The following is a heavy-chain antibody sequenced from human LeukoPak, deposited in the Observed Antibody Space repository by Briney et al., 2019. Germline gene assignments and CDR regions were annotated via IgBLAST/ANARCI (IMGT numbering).Heavy chain of an antibody. CDR1: GGSISSYY. J-gene: IGHJ3*02. V-gene: IGHV4-59*12. CDR3: ARPKYYYGSGSYSNWDAFDI. Sequence: SETLSLTCTVSGGSISSYYWSWLRQPPGKGLEWIGYIYYSGSTNYNPSLKSRVTISVDTSKNQFSLRLSSVTAADTAVYYCARPKYYYGSGSYSNWDAFDIWGQGTMVTVSS. D-gene: IGHD3-10*01. CDR2: IYYSGST.